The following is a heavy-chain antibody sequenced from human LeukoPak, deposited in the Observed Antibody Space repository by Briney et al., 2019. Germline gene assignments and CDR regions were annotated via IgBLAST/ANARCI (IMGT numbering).Heavy chain of an antibody. V-gene: IGHV4-59*08. CDR3: ARMGGYSGYATH. Sequence: SETLSLTCTVSGGSISSYYWSWIRQPPGKGLEWIGYIHSSGNTNYNPSLKSRVTISVDTSKNQFSQKLSSVTAADTAVYYCARMGGYSGYATHWGQGTLVTVSS. J-gene: IGHJ4*02. CDR2: IHSSGNT. CDR1: GGSISSYY. D-gene: IGHD5-12*01.